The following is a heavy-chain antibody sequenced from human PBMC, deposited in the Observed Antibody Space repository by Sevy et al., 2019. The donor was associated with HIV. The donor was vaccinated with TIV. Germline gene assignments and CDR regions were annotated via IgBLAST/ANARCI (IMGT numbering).Heavy chain of an antibody. J-gene: IGHJ4*02. CDR2: IWYDGSNK. D-gene: IGHD2-21*01. V-gene: IGHV3-33*01. CDR3: ARDLGGGARDLEY. Sequence: GGSLRLSCAASGFTFSSYGMHWVRQAPGKGLEWVAVIWYDGSNKYYADSVKGRFTISRDNSKNTLYLQMNSLRAEDTAVYYCARDLGGGARDLEYWGQGTLVTVSS. CDR1: GFTFSSYG.